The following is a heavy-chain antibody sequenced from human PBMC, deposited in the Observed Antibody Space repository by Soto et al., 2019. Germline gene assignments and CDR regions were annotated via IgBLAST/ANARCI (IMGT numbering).Heavy chain of an antibody. CDR3: ARDRVDYDSSGYYSG. D-gene: IGHD3-22*01. CDR1: GGTFSSYA. Sequence: QVQLVQSGAEVKKPGSSVKVSCKASGGTFSSYAISWLRQAPGQGLEWMGGIIPIFGTANYAQKFQGRVTITADKSTSTAYRELSRLRSEDTAVYYCARDRVDYDSSGYYSGWGQGTLVTVSS. CDR2: IIPIFGTA. V-gene: IGHV1-69*06. J-gene: IGHJ4*02.